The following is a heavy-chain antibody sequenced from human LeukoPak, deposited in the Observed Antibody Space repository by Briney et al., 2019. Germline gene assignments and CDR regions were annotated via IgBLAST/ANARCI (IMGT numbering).Heavy chain of an antibody. D-gene: IGHD3-10*01. J-gene: IGHJ5*01. Sequence: PGGSLRLSCAASGFTFSTYVMTWLRQSPGKGLEWVARISGTGYTTYYADSVKGRFTISRDNSKNTLFLQMNSLRAEDTALYYCVRGGWFDYWGQGTLVTVSS. CDR1: GFTFSTYV. V-gene: IGHV3-23*01. CDR3: VRGGWFDY. CDR2: ISGTGYTT.